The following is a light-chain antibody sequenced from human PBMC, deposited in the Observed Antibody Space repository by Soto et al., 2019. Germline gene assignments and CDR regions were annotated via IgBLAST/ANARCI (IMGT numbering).Light chain of an antibody. CDR3: SSYTSSSPPVL. Sequence: QSALTQPASVSGSPGQSITISCTGTSSDVGHYNYVSWYQQHPGKAPKLMIYEVSNRPSGVSNRFSGSKSGNTASLTISGLQDEDEADYYCSSYTSSSPPVLFGGGTKLTVL. J-gene: IGLJ2*01. V-gene: IGLV2-14*01. CDR1: SSDVGHYNY. CDR2: EVS.